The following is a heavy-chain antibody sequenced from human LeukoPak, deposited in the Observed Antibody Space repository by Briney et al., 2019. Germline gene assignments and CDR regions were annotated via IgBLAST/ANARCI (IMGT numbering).Heavy chain of an antibody. D-gene: IGHD3-10*02. V-gene: IGHV3-48*04. CDR1: GFTFSSYS. J-gene: IGHJ6*04. CDR3: AELGITMIGGV. Sequence: HPGGSLRLSCAASGFTFSSYSMNWVRQAPGKGLEWVSYISSSGSTIYYADSVKGRFTISRDNAKNSLYLQIIRLRADDTAVYYCAELGITMIGGVWGKGTTVTISS. CDR2: ISSSGSTI.